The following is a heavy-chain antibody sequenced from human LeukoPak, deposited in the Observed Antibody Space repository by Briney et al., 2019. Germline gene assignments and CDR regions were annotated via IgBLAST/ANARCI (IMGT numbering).Heavy chain of an antibody. V-gene: IGHV3-48*02. CDR1: GFTFSSYS. Sequence: GGSLRLSCAASGFTFSSYSMNWVRQAPGKGLEWVSYISSSSSTIYYADSVEGRFTISRDNAKNSLYLQMNSLRDEDTAVYYCARDPRTVTTYYFDYWGQGTLVTVSS. CDR3: ARDPRTVTTYYFDY. D-gene: IGHD4-17*01. J-gene: IGHJ4*02. CDR2: ISSSSSTI.